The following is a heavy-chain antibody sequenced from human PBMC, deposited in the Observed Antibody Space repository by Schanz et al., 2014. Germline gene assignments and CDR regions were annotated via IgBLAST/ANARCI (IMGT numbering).Heavy chain of an antibody. D-gene: IGHD6-13*01. J-gene: IGHJ4*02. CDR1: GYTLKDHA. CDR2: INPSGGST. CDR3: ARDGEAAAGCDY. V-gene: IGHV1-46*02. Sequence: QVQLVQSGPEVKKPGASVKVSCQASGYTLKDHAMHWVRQAPGQGLEWMGIINPSGGSTSYAQKFQGRVTMTRDTSTSTGYMELSSLRSEDTAVDYCARDGEAAAGCDYWGQGTLVTVSS.